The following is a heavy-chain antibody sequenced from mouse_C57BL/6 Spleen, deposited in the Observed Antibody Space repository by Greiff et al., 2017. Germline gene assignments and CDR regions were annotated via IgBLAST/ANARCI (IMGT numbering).Heavy chain of an antibody. CDR3: ARGAYFDY. V-gene: IGHV5-4*03. J-gene: IGHJ2*01. CDR1: GFTFSSYA. Sequence: EVKLVESGGGLVKPGGSLKLSCAASGFTFSSYAMSWVRQTPEKRLEWVATISDGGSYTYYPDNVKGRFTISRENAKNNLYLQMSHLKSEDTAMYYCARGAYFDYWGQGTTLTVSS. CDR2: ISDGGSYT.